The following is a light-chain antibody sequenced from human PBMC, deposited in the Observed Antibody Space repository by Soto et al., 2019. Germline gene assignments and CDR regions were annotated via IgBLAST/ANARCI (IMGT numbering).Light chain of an antibody. Sequence: QSVLTQPASVSGSPGQSITISCPGTSSDVGGYNYVSWYQHHPGKAPKLMIYDVSNRPSGVSNRFSGSKSGNTASLTISGLQPEDEADYYWRSYTTSNTRQIVLGTGTKVTVL. CDR3: RSYTTSNTRQIV. J-gene: IGLJ1*01. CDR2: DVS. CDR1: SSDVGGYNY. V-gene: IGLV2-14*03.